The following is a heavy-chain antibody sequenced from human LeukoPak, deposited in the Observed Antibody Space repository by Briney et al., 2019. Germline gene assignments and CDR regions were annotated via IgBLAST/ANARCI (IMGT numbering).Heavy chain of an antibody. CDR1: GYTFTSYG. CDR3: ARPRFPYYRLSGADYYYMDV. D-gene: IGHD3-10*01. Sequence: AASVKVSCKASGYTFTSYGISWVRQAPGQGLERMGWISAYNGNTNYAQKFQGRVTITTDKSTSTAYMELSSLRSEDTAVYYCARPRFPYYRLSGADYYYMDVWGKGTTVTVSS. CDR2: ISAYNGNT. J-gene: IGHJ6*03. V-gene: IGHV1-18*01.